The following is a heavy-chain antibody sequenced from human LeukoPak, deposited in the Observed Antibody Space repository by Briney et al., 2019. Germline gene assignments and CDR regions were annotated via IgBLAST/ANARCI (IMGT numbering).Heavy chain of an antibody. D-gene: IGHD1-26*01. CDR3: ATPRNLVGALASHAFDI. J-gene: IGHJ3*02. Sequence: PSETLSLTCTVSGGSISSYYWSWIRQPAGKGLEWIGRIYTSGSTNYNPSLKSRVTMSVDTSKNQFSLKLSSVTAADTAVYYCATPRNLVGALASHAFDIWGQGTMVTVSS. CDR1: GGSISSYY. V-gene: IGHV4-4*07. CDR2: IYTSGST.